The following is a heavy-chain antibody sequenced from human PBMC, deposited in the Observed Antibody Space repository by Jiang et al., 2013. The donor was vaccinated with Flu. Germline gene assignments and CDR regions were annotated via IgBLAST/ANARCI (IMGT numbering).Heavy chain of an antibody. CDR2: IYYMGAP. CDR1: GDYY. Sequence: GDYYWSWIRQPPGKGLEWIGYIYYMGAPTTTRPSKSRVTISVDTSKNQFSLKLSSVTAADTAVYYCARVYDFWSGYYQSWGQGTLVTVSS. D-gene: IGHD3-3*01. V-gene: IGHV4-30-4*01. CDR3: ARVYDFWSGYYQS. J-gene: IGHJ5*02.